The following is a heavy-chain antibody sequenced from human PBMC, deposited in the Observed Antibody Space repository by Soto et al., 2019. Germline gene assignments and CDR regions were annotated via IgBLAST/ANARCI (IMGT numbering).Heavy chain of an antibody. V-gene: IGHV1-18*01. J-gene: IGHJ5*02. CDR1: GYTFTSYG. Sequence: ASVKVSCKASGYTFTSYGISWVRQAPGQGLEWMGWISAYNGNTNYAQKLQGRVTMTTDTSTSTAYMELRSLRSDDTAVSYCARVVLYRNWFDPWGQGTRVTVSS. D-gene: IGHD2-8*02. CDR3: ARVVLYRNWFDP. CDR2: ISAYNGNT.